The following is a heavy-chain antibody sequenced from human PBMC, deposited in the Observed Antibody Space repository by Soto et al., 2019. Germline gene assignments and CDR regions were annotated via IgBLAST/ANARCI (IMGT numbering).Heavy chain of an antibody. CDR1: GASCSGYY. Sequence: QVQLQQWGAGLLKPSETLSLSCAVYGASCSGYYWNWIRQSPGKGLEWIGEINQSGSTNYSPSLKTRVTVSVDTSKKQISLRLSSVTSADTAVYYCARRFSGTGRYFDYWGQGTLVTVSS. D-gene: IGHD1-1*01. CDR3: ARRFSGTGRYFDY. V-gene: IGHV4-34*02. CDR2: INQSGST. J-gene: IGHJ4*02.